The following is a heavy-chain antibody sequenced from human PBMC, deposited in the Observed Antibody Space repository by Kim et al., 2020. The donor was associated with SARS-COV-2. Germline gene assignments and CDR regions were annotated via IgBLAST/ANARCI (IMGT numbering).Heavy chain of an antibody. CDR3: ARDLIESYYGSGSRTYFDP. D-gene: IGHD3-10*01. Sequence: ASVKVSCKASGYTFTSYYMHWVRQAPGQGLEWMGIINPSGCSTSYAQKFQGRVTMTRDTSTSTVYMELSSLRSEDTAVYYCARDLIESYYGSGSRTYFDPWGQGTLVTVSS. J-gene: IGHJ5*02. V-gene: IGHV1-46*01. CDR2: INPSGCST. CDR1: GYTFTSYY.